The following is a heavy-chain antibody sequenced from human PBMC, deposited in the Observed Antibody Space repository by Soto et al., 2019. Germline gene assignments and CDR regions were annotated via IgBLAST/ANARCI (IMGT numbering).Heavy chain of an antibody. D-gene: IGHD6-19*01. Sequence: QVQLVESGGGVVQPGSSLRLSCAASGFNFSSFGMHWVRQAPGKGLEWVALMSYDGSSKYYQDSLKGRFTISRDKSKNKLYLQMSSLRVEDTAVYYCAKDRGWSSAYLEYWGQGTLVNVSS. CDR3: AKDRGWSSAYLEY. V-gene: IGHV3-30*18. J-gene: IGHJ4*02. CDR2: MSYDGSSK. CDR1: GFNFSSFG.